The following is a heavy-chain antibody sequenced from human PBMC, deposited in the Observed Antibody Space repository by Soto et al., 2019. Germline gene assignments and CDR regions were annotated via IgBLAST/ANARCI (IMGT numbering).Heavy chain of an antibody. D-gene: IGHD2-15*01. CDR1: GYTFTSYY. Sequence: ASVKVSCKASGYTFTSYYINWVRQATGQGLEWMGWMNPNSGNTGYAQKFQGRVTITRNTSISTAYMELSSLRSEDTAVYYCARSIVCSGGSCYDAFDIWGRGTRVTVAS. J-gene: IGHJ3*02. CDR3: ARSIVCSGGSCYDAFDI. V-gene: IGHV1-8*01. CDR2: MNPNSGNT.